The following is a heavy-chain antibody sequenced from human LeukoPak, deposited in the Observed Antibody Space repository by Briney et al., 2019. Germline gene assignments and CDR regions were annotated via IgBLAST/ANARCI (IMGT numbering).Heavy chain of an antibody. D-gene: IGHD6-19*01. CDR3: ARGRSSGWGYYYYGMDV. CDR1: GGSISSSSYY. V-gene: IGHV4-39*01. CDR2: IYYSGST. J-gene: IGHJ6*02. Sequence: SETLSLTCTVSGGSISSSSYYWGWIRQPPGKGLEWIGSIYYSGSTYYNPSLKSRVTISVDTSKNQFSLKLSSVTAADTAVYYCARGRSSGWGYYYYGMDVWGQGTTVTVSS.